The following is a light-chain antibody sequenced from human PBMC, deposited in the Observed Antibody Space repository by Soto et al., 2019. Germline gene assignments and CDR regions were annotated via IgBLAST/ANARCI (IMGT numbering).Light chain of an antibody. CDR1: QSVGVN. J-gene: IGKJ4*02. Sequence: DILMTQSPSILSVSAGERATISXRASQSVGVNLAWYQQKPXXVPRXXXDGXSSRATGSPARLSGSGSGTDFTLTISSLQSEDFAVYYCQQYNKATRTFGGGTKLDIK. CDR2: GXS. V-gene: IGKV3-15*01. CDR3: QQYNKATRT.